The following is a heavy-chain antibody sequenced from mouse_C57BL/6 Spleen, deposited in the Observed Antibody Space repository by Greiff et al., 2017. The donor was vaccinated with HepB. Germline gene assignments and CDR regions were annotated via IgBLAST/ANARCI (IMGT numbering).Heavy chain of an antibody. V-gene: IGHV5-4*01. J-gene: IGHJ4*01. CDR1: GFTFSSYA. D-gene: IGHD3-1*01. CDR3: ARDSGLDAMDY. CDR2: ISDGGSYT. Sequence: EVQGVESGGGLVKPGGSLKLSCAASGFTFSSYAMSWVRQTPEKRLEWVATISDGGSYTYYPDNVKGRFTISRDNAKNNLYLQMSHLKSEDTAMYYCARDSGLDAMDYWGQGTSVTVSS.